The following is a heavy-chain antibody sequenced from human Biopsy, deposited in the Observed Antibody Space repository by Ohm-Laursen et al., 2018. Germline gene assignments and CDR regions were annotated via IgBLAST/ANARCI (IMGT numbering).Heavy chain of an antibody. J-gene: IGHJ4*02. CDR1: GFSFSDNY. Sequence: SLRLSCAASGFSFSDNYMSWVRQAPGKGLERVSVIYSGGSTYYADSVKGRFTISRDNSKNTVSLLMNSLRAEDTAVYYCAKDLGRGLLVRASIFEYWGQGTLVTVSS. D-gene: IGHD7-27*01. V-gene: IGHV3-66*01. CDR3: AKDLGRGLLVRASIFEY. CDR2: IYSGGST.